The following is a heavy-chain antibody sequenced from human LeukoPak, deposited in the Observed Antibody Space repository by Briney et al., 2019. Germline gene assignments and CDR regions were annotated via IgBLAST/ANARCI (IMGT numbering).Heavy chain of an antibody. J-gene: IGHJ4*02. CDR2: IYTTGST. Sequence: PSQTLSLTCTVSGGSISSDTYYWTWIRQPAGKGLEWIGRIYTTGSTNYNPSLKSRVTMSTDTSKNQFSLKLSSVTAADTAVYYCARVTTGGYYNCWGQGTLVTVSS. D-gene: IGHD3-22*01. CDR3: ARVTTGGYYNC. V-gene: IGHV4-61*02. CDR1: GGSISSDTYY.